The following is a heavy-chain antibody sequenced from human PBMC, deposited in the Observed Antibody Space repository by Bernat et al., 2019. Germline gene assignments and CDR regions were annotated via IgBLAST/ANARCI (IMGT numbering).Heavy chain of an antibody. Sequence: QVQLVESGGGVVQPGRSLRLSCAASGFIFSSYGIHWVRQAPGKGLEWVAVIRSDGSSGYNADSVRGRFTITRDNAKNTLYLQMSSRRAEDTAVYYCARGGGYSGYYDYWGQGTLVTVSS. CDR3: ARGGGYSGYYDY. V-gene: IGHV3-33*01. CDR1: GFIFSSYG. J-gene: IGHJ4*02. D-gene: IGHD1-26*01. CDR2: IRSDGSSG.